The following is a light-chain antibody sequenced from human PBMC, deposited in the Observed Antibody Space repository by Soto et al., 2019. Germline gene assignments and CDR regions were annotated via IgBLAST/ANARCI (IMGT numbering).Light chain of an antibody. Sequence: EVVMTQSPATLSVSPGQRATLSCRASQRVSSTLAWYQQTPXQXXRXXIYGASTRATGTPARFSGSESGTEFTLTITSLQSEDFAVYYCQQYNNWWTFGQGTKVDIK. CDR1: QRVSST. CDR2: GAS. V-gene: IGKV3-15*01. CDR3: QQYNNWWT. J-gene: IGKJ1*01.